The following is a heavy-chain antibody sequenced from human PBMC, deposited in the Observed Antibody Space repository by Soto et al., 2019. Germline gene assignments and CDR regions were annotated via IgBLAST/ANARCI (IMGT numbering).Heavy chain of an antibody. J-gene: IGHJ5*02. CDR3: AKDRWFDP. CDR1: GFTFSSYG. CDR2: ISYDGSNK. Sequence: QVQLVESGGGVVQPGRFLRLSCAASGFTFSSYGMHWVRQAPGKGLEWVAVISYDGSNKYYADSVKGRFTISRDNSKNTLYLQMNSLRAEDTAVYYCAKDRWFDPWGQGTLVTVSS. V-gene: IGHV3-30*18.